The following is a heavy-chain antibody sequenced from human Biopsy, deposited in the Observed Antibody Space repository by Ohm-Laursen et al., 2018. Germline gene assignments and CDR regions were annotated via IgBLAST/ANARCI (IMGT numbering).Heavy chain of an antibody. CDR2: VNHSGST. J-gene: IGHJ5*02. Sequence: SDTLSLTCAVFGTSFNDYSWTWIRQPPGKGLEWIGEVNHSGSTNYKPSLDSRVAISADTSKNQFSLNLYSVTAADTAVYFCARGLPRIAPMVRGRRTWFDPWGQGTLVTVSS. V-gene: IGHV4-34*01. D-gene: IGHD3-10*01. CDR3: ARGLPRIAPMVRGRRTWFDP. CDR1: GTSFNDYS.